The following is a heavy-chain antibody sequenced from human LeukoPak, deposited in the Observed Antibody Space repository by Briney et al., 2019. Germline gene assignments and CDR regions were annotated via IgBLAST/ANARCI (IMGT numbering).Heavy chain of an antibody. CDR1: GFTFSSYG. Sequence: PGRSLRLSCAASGFTFSSYGMHWVRQAPGKGLEWVAVISYDGSNKYYADSVKGRFTISRDNSKNTLYLQMNSLRAEDTAVYYCARDLRATTSPGSPQYWGQGTLVTVSS. CDR2: ISYDGSNK. J-gene: IGHJ4*02. V-gene: IGHV3-30*03. CDR3: ARDLRATTSPGSPQY. D-gene: IGHD1-1*01.